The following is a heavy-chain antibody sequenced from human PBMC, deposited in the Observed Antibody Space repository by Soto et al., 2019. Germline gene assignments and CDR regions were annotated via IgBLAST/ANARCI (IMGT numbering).Heavy chain of an antibody. Sequence: QVQLVESGGGVVQPGRSLRLSCAASGFTFSSYGMHWVRQAPGKGLEWVAVIWYDGSNKYYADSVKGRFTISRDNSKNTLYVPMNGLRAEDTAVYYCARRWGYDAFDIWGQGTMVTVSS. CDR3: ARRWGYDAFDI. CDR2: IWYDGSNK. V-gene: IGHV3-33*01. CDR1: GFTFSSYG. D-gene: IGHD3-16*01. J-gene: IGHJ3*02.